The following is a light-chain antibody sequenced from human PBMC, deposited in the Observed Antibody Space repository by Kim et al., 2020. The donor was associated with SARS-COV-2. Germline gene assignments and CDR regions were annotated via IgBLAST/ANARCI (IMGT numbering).Light chain of an antibody. J-gene: IGLJ3*02. Sequence: SSELTQDPAVSVALGQTVKITCQGDNRRNYYASWYQQKPGQAPLLVIYNKDRRPSGVPDRFSASSSGNTASLTITGAQAEDEADYYCNSRGVSDDYIVVF. CDR1: NRRNYY. CDR3: NSRGVSDDYIVV. CDR2: NKD. V-gene: IGLV3-19*01.